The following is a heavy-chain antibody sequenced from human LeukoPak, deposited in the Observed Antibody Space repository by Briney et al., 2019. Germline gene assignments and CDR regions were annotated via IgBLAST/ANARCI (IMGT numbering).Heavy chain of an antibody. D-gene: IGHD2-21*02. CDR3: ARDGAYCGGDCYSDGMDV. CDR1: GFTFSSYS. V-gene: IGHV3-21*01. CDR2: ISSSSSYI. Sequence: GGSLRLSCAASGFTFSSYSMNWVRQAPGKGLEWVSSISSSSSYIYYADSVKGRFTISRDNAKNSLYLQMNSLRAEDTAVYYCARDGAYCGGDCYSDGMDVGGQGTTVTVSS. J-gene: IGHJ6*02.